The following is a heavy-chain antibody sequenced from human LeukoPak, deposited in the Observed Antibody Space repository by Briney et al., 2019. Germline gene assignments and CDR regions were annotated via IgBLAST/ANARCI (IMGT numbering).Heavy chain of an antibody. J-gene: IGHJ4*02. CDR3: ARTTRGDPREGGATGGVIDY. D-gene: IGHD3-16*01. V-gene: IGHV4-39*01. CDR1: GGSISSSDYY. CDR2: IYYSGST. Sequence: PSETLSLTCTVSGGSISSSDYYWGWIRQPPGRGLEWIGSIYYSGSTYYSPSLKSRVTISVDTSKNQFSLKLSSVTAADTAVYYCARTTRGDPREGGATGGVIDYWGQGTLVTVSS.